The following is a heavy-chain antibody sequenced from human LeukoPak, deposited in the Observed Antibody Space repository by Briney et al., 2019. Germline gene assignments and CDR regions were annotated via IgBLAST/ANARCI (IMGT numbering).Heavy chain of an antibody. Sequence: PSETLSLTCTVSGGSISGYYWNWIRQPAGKGLEWIGEINHSGSTNYNPSLKSRVTISVDTSKNQFSLKLSSVTAADTAVYYCARDPYCSGGSCNYYYYYGMDVWGRGTTVTVSS. J-gene: IGHJ6*02. D-gene: IGHD2-15*01. CDR1: GGSISGYY. CDR2: INHSGST. V-gene: IGHV4-34*01. CDR3: ARDPYCSGGSCNYYYYYGMDV.